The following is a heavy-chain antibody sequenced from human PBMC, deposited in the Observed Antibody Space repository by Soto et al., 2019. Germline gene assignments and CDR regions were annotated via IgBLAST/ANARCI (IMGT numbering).Heavy chain of an antibody. CDR1: GYNFTTFW. J-gene: IGHJ4*02. CDR3: ARLGFPGAIYFDS. CDR2: IYPGDSET. Sequence: GESLKISCKGSGYNFTTFWIGWVRQVPGKGLEWMGIIYPGDSETKYGPDFEGQVTISADRSTNTAYPQWRSLRASDTAMYYCARLGFPGAIYFDSWGLGTLVTVSS. V-gene: IGHV5-51*01.